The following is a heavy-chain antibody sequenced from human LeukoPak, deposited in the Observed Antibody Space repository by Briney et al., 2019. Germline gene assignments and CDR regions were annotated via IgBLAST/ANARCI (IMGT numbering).Heavy chain of an antibody. CDR3: ARGYYGESLNNFYYYYYYYMDV. D-gene: IGHD4-17*01. CDR2: INPSGGST. V-gene: IGHV1-46*01. J-gene: IGHJ6*03. CDR1: GYTFTSYY. Sequence: GASVKVSCKASGYTFTSYYMHWVRQAPGQGLEWMGIINPSGGSTSYAQKFQGRVTMTRDMSTSTVYMELSSLRSEDTAVYYCARGYYGESLNNFYYYYYYYMDVWGKGTTVTVSS.